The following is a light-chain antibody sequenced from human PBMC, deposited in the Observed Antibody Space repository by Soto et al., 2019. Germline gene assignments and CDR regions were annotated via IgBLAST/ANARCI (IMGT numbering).Light chain of an antibody. J-gene: IGLJ3*02. Sequence: QPVLTQSPAASASLGASVKLTCTLTSGHTKYAIAWHQLQPDKGPRYLMKLNSDGSHSKGDRIPDRFTGSSSGAERYLTISGLQSEDEADYYCQTWGSGFRVFGGGTQLTVL. CDR3: QTWGSGFRV. V-gene: IGLV4-69*01. CDR1: SGHTKYA. CDR2: LNSDGSH.